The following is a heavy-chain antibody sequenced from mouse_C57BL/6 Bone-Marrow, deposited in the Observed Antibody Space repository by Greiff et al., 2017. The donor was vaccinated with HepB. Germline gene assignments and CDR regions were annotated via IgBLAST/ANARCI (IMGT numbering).Heavy chain of an antibody. J-gene: IGHJ4*01. D-gene: IGHD2-3*01. Sequence: EVKLVESGGGLVKPGGSLKLSCAASGFTFSDYGMHWVRQAPEKGLEWVAYISSGSSTIYYAETVKGRFTISRDNAKNTLFLQMTSLRSEDTAMYYCARRWLLRLEYAMDYWGQGTSVTVSS. CDR3: ARRWLLRLEYAMDY. CDR1: GFTFSDYG. CDR2: ISSGSSTI. V-gene: IGHV5-17*01.